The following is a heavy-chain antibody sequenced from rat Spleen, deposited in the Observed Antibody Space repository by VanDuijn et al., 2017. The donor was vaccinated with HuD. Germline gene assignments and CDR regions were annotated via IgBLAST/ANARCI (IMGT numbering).Heavy chain of an antibody. CDR3: ARQYYDGYYYFDY. J-gene: IGHJ2*01. CDR1: GFTFSDYN. V-gene: IGHV5-7*01. CDR2: ISYDGGST. D-gene: IGHD1-12*03. Sequence: EVQLVESGGGLVQPGRSLKLSCAASGFTFSDYNMAWVRQAPKKGLEWVVTISYDGGSTYYRDSVKGRFTISRDNAKSTLYLQLDSLRSEDTATYYCARQYYDGYYYFDYWGQGVMVTVSS.